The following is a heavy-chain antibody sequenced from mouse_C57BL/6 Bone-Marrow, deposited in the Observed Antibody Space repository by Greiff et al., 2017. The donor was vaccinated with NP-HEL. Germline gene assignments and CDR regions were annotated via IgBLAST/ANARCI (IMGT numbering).Heavy chain of an antibody. J-gene: IGHJ4*01. CDR3: AKNYYCGRDALDY. CDR2: IWSGGST. Sequence: VKLVESGPGLVQPSQSLSITCTVSGFSLTSYGVHWVRQPPGKGLEWLGVIWSGGSTDYNAAFISRLSISEDNSKSQVFFKMNSLQADDTAIYYCAKNYYCGRDALDYWGQGTSVTVSS. D-gene: IGHD1-1*01. V-gene: IGHV2-4*01. CDR1: GFSLTSYG.